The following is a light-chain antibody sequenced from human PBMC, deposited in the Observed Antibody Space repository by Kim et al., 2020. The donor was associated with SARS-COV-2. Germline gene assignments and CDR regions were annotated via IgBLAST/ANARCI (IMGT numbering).Light chain of an antibody. Sequence: QTVTISCSGSSSNVGTISVNWYQQLPGSAPKLLIYRINQRPPGVPDRFSASKSGTSASLAISGLQSEDEADYYCAARDVSLSGQWVFGGGTQLTVL. CDR3: AARDVSLSGQWV. CDR1: SSNVGTIS. CDR2: RIN. V-gene: IGLV1-44*01. J-gene: IGLJ3*02.